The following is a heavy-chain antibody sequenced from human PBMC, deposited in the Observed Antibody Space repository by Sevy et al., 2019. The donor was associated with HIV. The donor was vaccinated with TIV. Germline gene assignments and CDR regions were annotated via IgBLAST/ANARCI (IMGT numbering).Heavy chain of an antibody. CDR1: TGYINNYY. D-gene: IGHD6-19*01. Sequence: TLSLTCTVSTGYINNYYWTWVRQSPGKGLEWSGYIYYRGNTKYNPSLESRVSMSIDTNKEQFSLTLTSVTGADSAIYYCARAEYGHSRGWYSWLDAWGQGILVTVSS. CDR2: IYYRGNT. CDR3: ARAEYGHSRGWYSWLDA. J-gene: IGHJ5*02. V-gene: IGHV4-59*01.